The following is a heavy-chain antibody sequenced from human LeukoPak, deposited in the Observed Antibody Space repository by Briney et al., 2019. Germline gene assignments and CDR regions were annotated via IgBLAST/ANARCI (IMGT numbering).Heavy chain of an antibody. V-gene: IGHV4-31*03. Sequence: PSQTLSLTCTVSGGSISSGGYYWSWIRQHPGKGLEWIGYIYYSGSTYYNPSLKSRVTISVDTSKNQSSLKLSSVTAADTAVYYCARDRGYSYGTFDLWGRGTLVTVSS. J-gene: IGHJ2*01. CDR1: GGSISSGGYY. CDR3: ARDRGYSYGTFDL. CDR2: IYYSGST. D-gene: IGHD5-18*01.